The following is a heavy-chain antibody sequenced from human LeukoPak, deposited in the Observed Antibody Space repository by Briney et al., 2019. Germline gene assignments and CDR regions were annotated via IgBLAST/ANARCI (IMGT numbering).Heavy chain of an antibody. CDR3: AKDPHYDSSGYSFDP. V-gene: IGHV3-23*01. D-gene: IGHD3-22*01. CDR1: GFTFSSYG. Sequence: GGSLRLSCAASGFTFSSYGMHWVRQAPGKGLEWVSGIRGSGDTTYYADSVKGRFTISRDNSKNTLYLQMNSLRAEDTAVYYCAKDPHYDSSGYSFDPWGQGTLVTVSS. CDR2: IRGSGDTT. J-gene: IGHJ5*02.